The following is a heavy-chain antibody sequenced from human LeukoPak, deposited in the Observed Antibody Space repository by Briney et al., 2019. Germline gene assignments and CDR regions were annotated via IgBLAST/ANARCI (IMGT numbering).Heavy chain of an antibody. D-gene: IGHD6-19*01. CDR3: ARDVEAVAGSRDGPESYGMDV. CDR2: IYYSGST. J-gene: IGHJ6*02. Sequence: SETLSLTCTVVGGSISSYYWSWIRQPPGKGLEWIGYIYYSGSTNYNPSLKSRVTISVDTSKNQFSLKLSSVTAADTAVYYCARDVEAVAGSRDGPESYGMDVWGQGTTVTVSS. V-gene: IGHV4-59*01. CDR1: GGSISSYY.